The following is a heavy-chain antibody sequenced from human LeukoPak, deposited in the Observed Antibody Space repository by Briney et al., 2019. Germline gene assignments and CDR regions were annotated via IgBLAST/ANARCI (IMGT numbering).Heavy chain of an antibody. D-gene: IGHD3-22*01. CDR3: ARGTTYYYDSSGYYYNWFDP. CDR2: INHSGST. CDR1: GGSFSGYY. J-gene: IGHJ5*02. Sequence: SETLSLTXAVYGGSFSGYYWSWIRQPPGKGLEWIGEINHSGSTNYNPSLKSRVTISVDTSKNQFSLKLSSVTAADTAVYYCARGTTYYYDSSGYYYNWFDPWGQGTLVTVSS. V-gene: IGHV4-34*01.